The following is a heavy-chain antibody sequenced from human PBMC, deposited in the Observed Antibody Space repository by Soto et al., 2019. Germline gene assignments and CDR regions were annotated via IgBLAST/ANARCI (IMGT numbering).Heavy chain of an antibody. CDR2: ISGSGDNT. V-gene: IGHV3-23*01. CDR3: AKGRELNVYGVDILFDY. CDR1: GFSFSDYA. D-gene: IGHD3-3*01. Sequence: PGGSLRLSCKASGFSFSDYAMTWVRQAPGKGLEWVSVISGSGDNTFYAASVKGRFAISRDNSKNVLYLQMNSLSADDAAVYFCAKGRELNVYGVDILFDYWGLGTLVTVSS. J-gene: IGHJ4*01.